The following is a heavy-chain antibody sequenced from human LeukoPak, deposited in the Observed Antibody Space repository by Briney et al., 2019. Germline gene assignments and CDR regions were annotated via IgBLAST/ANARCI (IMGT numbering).Heavy chain of an antibody. CDR1: GFSFSTTW. CDR2: IQHDGAVT. V-gene: IGHV3-7*01. J-gene: IGHJ4*02. CDR3: VSGDARGYGSEC. D-gene: IGHD5-18*01. Sequence: PGGSLRLSCAASGFSFSTTWMSWVRQAPGKGLEWVAIIQHDGAVTFYVDSVKGRFTISRDNAKNSLFLQMNSLRAEDTAVYYCVSGDARGYGSECWGQGTLVTVSS.